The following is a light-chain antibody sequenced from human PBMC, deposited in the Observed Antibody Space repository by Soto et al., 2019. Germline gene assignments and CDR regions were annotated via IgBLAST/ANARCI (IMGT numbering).Light chain of an antibody. CDR3: QQLNSYSIT. J-gene: IGKJ5*01. CDR1: QGISSY. CDR2: AAS. Sequence: DIHLTQSPSFLSASVGDRVTITCRASQGISSYLAWYQQKPGKAPKLLIYAASTLQSGVPSRFSGSGSGTEFTLTISSLQPEDFATYYCQQLNSYSITFGQGTRLEIK. V-gene: IGKV1-9*01.